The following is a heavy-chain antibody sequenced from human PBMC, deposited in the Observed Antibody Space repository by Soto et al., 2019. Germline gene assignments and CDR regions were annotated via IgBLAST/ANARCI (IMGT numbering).Heavy chain of an antibody. D-gene: IGHD5-12*01. CDR3: AREGRVATFDY. V-gene: IGHV4-61*01. CDR2: IYNSGNT. J-gene: IGHJ4*02. CDR1: GGSVSSGSYF. Sequence: QVQLQESGPGLVKPSETLSLTCNVSGGSVSSGSYFWSWIRQPPGKGLEWIGYIYNSGNTKYNPSLKSRVTISADTSKNHFSLKLSSVTAADTAVYYCAREGRVATFDYWGQGSLVTVSS.